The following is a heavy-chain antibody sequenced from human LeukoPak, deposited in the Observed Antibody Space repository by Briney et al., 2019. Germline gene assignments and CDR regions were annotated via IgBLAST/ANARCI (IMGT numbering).Heavy chain of an antibody. D-gene: IGHD5-12*01. CDR2: IIPIFGTA. J-gene: IGHJ3*02. Sequence: GASVKVSCKASGGTFSSYAISWVRQAPGQGLEWMGGIIPIFGTANYAQKFQGRVTITADESTSTAYMELSSLGSEDTAVYYCARGIVATIEPTDAFDIWGQGTMVTVSS. CDR1: GGTFSSYA. CDR3: ARGIVATIEPTDAFDI. V-gene: IGHV1-69*13.